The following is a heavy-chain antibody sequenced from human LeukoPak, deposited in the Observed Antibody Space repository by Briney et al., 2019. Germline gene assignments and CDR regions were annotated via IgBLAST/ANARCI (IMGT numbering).Heavy chain of an antibody. J-gene: IGHJ5*02. D-gene: IGHD3-16*02. CDR1: GYTLTELS. V-gene: IGHV1-24*01. CDR3: ATNGVITFGGVIVMYNWFDP. CDR2: FDPEDGET. Sequence: GASVKVSCKVSGYTLTELSMHWVRQAPGKGLEWMGGFDPEDGETIYAQKFQGRVTMTEDTSTDTAYMELSSLRSEDTAVYYCATNGVITFGGVIVMYNWFDPWGQGTLVTVSS.